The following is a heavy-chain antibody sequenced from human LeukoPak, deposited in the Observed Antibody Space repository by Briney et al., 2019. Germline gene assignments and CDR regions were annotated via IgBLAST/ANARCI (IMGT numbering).Heavy chain of an antibody. J-gene: IGHJ3*02. CDR1: GGSIRSSSYY. Sequence: SETLSLTCTASGGSIRSSSYYWGWIRQPPGQGLEWIVSIYYDGSPYYNPSLKSRVTISVDTSKNQFSLKVRSVTAADTAVYYCARQVLEMTAMYAFDIWGQGTIVTVSS. CDR2: IYYDGSP. D-gene: IGHD5-24*01. CDR3: ARQVLEMTAMYAFDI. V-gene: IGHV4-39*01.